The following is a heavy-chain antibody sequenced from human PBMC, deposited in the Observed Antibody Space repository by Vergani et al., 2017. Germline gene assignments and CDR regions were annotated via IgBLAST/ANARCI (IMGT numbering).Heavy chain of an antibody. J-gene: IGHJ5*01. CDR1: GFTFSTYA. V-gene: IGHV3-23*01. CDR2: LTGGGGST. CDR3: AKGGWNYGFES. D-gene: IGHD3-16*01. Sequence: EVQLLESGGSLKQPGGSVILSCAASGFTFSTYAMHWVRQAPGKGLEWVSALTGGGGSTYYADSFKGRFIISRDNSKSTLYLQMNSLRAEDTAIYYWAKGGWNYGFESWGQGTLVIVS.